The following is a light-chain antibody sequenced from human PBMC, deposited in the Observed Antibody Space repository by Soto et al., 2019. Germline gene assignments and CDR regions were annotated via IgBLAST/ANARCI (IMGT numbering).Light chain of an antibody. CDR3: QQTDSTPQT. V-gene: IGKV1-39*01. J-gene: IGKJ1*01. CDR1: QSIRDS. CDR2: AAS. Sequence: DIQMTQSPSSLSASVGDRFTISCRACQSIRDSVSWYQQKPGTAPKLLIRAASTLQSGVPSRFSGSGSGTDFTLTISSLQIEDFATYFCQQTDSTPQTFGQGTNVEI.